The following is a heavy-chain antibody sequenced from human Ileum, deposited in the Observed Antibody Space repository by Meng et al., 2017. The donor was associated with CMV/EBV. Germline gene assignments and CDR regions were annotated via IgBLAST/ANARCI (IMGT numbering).Heavy chain of an antibody. CDR1: GYTFTDFY. V-gene: IGHV1-2*02. CDR3: ARRGGYAYSLFDY. CDR2: INGNSGAT. Sequence: ASVKVFCKASGYTFTDFYIHWMRQAPGQGLEWMGWINGNSGATFYAQTFQGRVTLTGDTSIRAAYMELGSLTSDDTATYFCARRGGYAYSLFDYWGQGSMVTVSS. J-gene: IGHJ4*02. D-gene: IGHD5-12*01.